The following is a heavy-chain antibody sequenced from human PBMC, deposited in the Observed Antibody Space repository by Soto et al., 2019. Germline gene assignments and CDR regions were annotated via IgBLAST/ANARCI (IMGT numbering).Heavy chain of an antibody. Sequence: PGGSLRLSCAASGFTFSSYAMSWVRQAPGKGLEWISAVSGSGGSTYYADSVKGRFTISRDNSKDTLYLQMNNLRAEDTAVYYCAREYYYTMDVWGQGTMVTVSS. CDR3: AREYYYTMDV. J-gene: IGHJ6*02. CDR1: GFTFSSYA. V-gene: IGHV3-23*01. CDR2: VSGSGGST.